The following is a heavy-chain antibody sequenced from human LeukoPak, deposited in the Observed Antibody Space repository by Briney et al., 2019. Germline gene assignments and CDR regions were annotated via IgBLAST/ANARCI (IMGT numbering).Heavy chain of an antibody. Sequence: QSGGSLRLSCEASGFHFITYAMHWVRQAPGEGLEWVAVISFDGNKEYYADSVKGRFTISRDTAKSSLYLQMNSLRAEDTAVYYCARQIYGDYGAFDIWGQGTMVTVSS. CDR3: ARQIYGDYGAFDI. CDR1: GFHFITYA. J-gene: IGHJ3*02. V-gene: IGHV3-30-3*01. D-gene: IGHD4-17*01. CDR2: ISFDGNKE.